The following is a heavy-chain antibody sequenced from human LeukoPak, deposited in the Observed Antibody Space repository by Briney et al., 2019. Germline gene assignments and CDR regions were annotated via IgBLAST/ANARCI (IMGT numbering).Heavy chain of an antibody. Sequence: SETLSLTCTVSGGSISSYYWRWIRQPPGKGLEWIGYIYYSGSTNYNPSLKSQVTISVDTSKNQFSLKLSSVTAADTAVYYCARAAGYTVFDYWGQGTLVTVSS. V-gene: IGHV4-59*01. CDR2: IYYSGST. D-gene: IGHD3-9*01. CDR3: ARAAGYTVFDY. J-gene: IGHJ4*02. CDR1: GGSISSYY.